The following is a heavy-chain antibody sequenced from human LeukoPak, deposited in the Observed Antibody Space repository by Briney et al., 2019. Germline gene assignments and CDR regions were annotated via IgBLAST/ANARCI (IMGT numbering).Heavy chain of an antibody. CDR2: IYYNGST. CDR1: GDSISSSSSY. D-gene: IGHD3-10*01. CDR3: ARHKMVRGIGYYYYMDV. V-gene: IGHV4-39*01. J-gene: IGHJ6*03. Sequence: SETLSLTCSVSGDSISSSSSYWGWIRQPPGKGLQWIGSIYYNGSTYYNPSLKSRVIISVDTSKNQFSLKLSSVTAADTAVYYCARHKMVRGIGYYYYMDVWGKGTTVTISS.